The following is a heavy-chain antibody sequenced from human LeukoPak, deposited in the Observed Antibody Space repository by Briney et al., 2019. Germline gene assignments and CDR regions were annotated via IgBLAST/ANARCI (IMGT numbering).Heavy chain of an antibody. CDR3: ARGPTYYYGPYYYYYMDV. D-gene: IGHD3-10*01. V-gene: IGHV3-7*01. J-gene: IGHJ6*03. Sequence: GGSLRLSCAASGFTFSSYRMSWVRQAPGKGLEWVANIKQDGSEKYYVDSVKGRFTISRDNAKNSLYLQMNSLRAEDTAVYYCARGPTYYYGPYYYYYMDVWGKGTTVTVSS. CDR2: IKQDGSEK. CDR1: GFTFSSYR.